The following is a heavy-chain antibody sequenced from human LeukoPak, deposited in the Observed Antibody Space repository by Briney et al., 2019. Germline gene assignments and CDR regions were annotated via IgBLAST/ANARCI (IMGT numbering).Heavy chain of an antibody. CDR2: ISSNAYST. CDR1: GFIFSNYA. Sequence: PGGSLRLSCAASGFIFSNYAMHWVRQAPGKGLEYVPTISSNAYSTHYANSVKGRFTISRDNSKNTLYLQMGSLRAEDMAVYYCARGRYYDTSGYPSFDYWGQGTLVTVSS. CDR3: ARGRYYDTSGYPSFDY. J-gene: IGHJ4*02. D-gene: IGHD3-22*01. V-gene: IGHV3-64*01.